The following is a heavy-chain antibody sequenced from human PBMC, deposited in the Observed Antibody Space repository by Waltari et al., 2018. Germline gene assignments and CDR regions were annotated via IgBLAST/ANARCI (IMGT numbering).Heavy chain of an antibody. V-gene: IGHV3-7*01. Sequence: EVQLVESGGGLVQPGGSLRLSCAASGFTFSSYWMSWVRQAPGQGLEWGDNIKQDGSEKYYVDSVKGRFTISRDNAKNSLNLQMNSLRAEDTAVYYCARDVEYYYYYMDVWGKGTTVTVSS. D-gene: IGHD2-21*01. J-gene: IGHJ6*03. CDR1: GFTFSSYW. CDR3: ARDVEYYYYYMDV. CDR2: IKQDGSEK.